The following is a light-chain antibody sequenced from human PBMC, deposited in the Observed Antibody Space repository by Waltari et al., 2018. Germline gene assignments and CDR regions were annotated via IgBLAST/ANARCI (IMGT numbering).Light chain of an antibody. CDR1: QNIYTN. V-gene: IGKV3D-15*01. J-gene: IGKJ4*01. CDR2: GAS. Sequence: ETVMTQSPATLSVSPGERVTLSCRASQNIYTNLAWYQQKPGQAPRVLVYGASTRASGIPVRCSGSGSGTEFTLTISSLQSEDCAVYFCQQYYGWPLTFGGGSKVEVK. CDR3: QQYYGWPLT.